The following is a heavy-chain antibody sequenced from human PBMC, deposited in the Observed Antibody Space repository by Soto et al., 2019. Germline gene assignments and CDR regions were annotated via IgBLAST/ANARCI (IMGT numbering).Heavy chain of an antibody. V-gene: IGHV3-21*01. CDR1: GFTFSGYS. CDR3: ARGFRNGFNV. D-gene: IGHD2-8*01. J-gene: IGHJ6*02. Sequence: EVQLVESGGGLVKPGGSLRLSCVASGFTFSGYSINWVRQAPGKGLECVSYISGPSIYIYYADSVKGRFTISRDNAKSAVYLQMNSLRAEDTAVYYCARGFRNGFNVWGQGTTVSVSS. CDR2: ISGPSIYI.